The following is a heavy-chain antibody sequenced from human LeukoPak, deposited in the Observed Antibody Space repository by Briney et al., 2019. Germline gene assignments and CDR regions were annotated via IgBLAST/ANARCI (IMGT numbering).Heavy chain of an antibody. CDR1: GFTFSSYG. D-gene: IGHD3-9*01. Sequence: GGSLRLSCAASGFTFSSYGMHWVRQATGKGLEWVAVISYDGSNKYYADSVKGRFTISRDNSKNTLYLQMNSLRAEDTAVYYCAKDLARLRYFDWLLLYYWGQGTLVTVSS. CDR2: ISYDGSNK. J-gene: IGHJ4*02. V-gene: IGHV3-30*18. CDR3: AKDLARLRYFDWLLLYY.